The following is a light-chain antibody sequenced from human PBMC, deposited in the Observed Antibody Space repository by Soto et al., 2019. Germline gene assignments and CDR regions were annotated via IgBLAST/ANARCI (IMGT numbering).Light chain of an antibody. Sequence: EIVVTPFSATPSLSPGERATLSCRASQSVNSNLAWYQQKPGQAPRLLIYGASSRATGIPARFSGSGSGTEFTLTITSLQSEDFAVYYCQQYNSWPRTFGQGTKVDIK. V-gene: IGKV3-15*01. CDR3: QQYNSWPRT. CDR1: QSVNSN. CDR2: GAS. J-gene: IGKJ1*01.